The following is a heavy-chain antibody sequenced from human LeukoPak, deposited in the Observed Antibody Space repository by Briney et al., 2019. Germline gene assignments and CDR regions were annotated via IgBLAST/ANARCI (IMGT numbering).Heavy chain of an antibody. CDR2: INRSGGT. V-gene: IGHV4-34*01. CDR3: ARGTSWPSDV. J-gene: IGHJ6*02. CDR1: GGSFSGYY. Sequence: SETLSLTCAVYGGSFSGYYWTWIRQPPGKGLEWVGEINRSGGTNCNPSLESRVTISIDKSKNQFSLKLSSVTAADTAVYYCARGTSWPSDVWGQGTTVTVSS.